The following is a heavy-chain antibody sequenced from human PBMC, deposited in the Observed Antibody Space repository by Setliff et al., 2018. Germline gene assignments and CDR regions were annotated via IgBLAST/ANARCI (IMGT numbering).Heavy chain of an antibody. J-gene: IGHJ2*01. Sequence: AASVKVSCKASGYTFTSYGISWVRQAPGQGLEWMGWISAYNGNTNYAQKLQGRVTMTTDTSTSTAYMELRSLRSDDTAVYYCARVVGSGGNGGHWYFDLWGRGTLVTVSS. D-gene: IGHD2-15*01. CDR1: GYTFTSYG. V-gene: IGHV1-18*01. CDR3: ARVVGSGGNGGHWYFDL. CDR2: ISAYNGNT.